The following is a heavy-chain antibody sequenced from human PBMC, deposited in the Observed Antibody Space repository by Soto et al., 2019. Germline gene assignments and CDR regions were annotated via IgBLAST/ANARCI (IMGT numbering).Heavy chain of an antibody. CDR3: ARPPHCSSTSCYVNYMDV. D-gene: IGHD2-2*01. CDR1: GFTFSSYA. V-gene: IGHV3-64*01. J-gene: IGHJ6*03. CDR2: ISSNGGST. Sequence: GGSLRLSCAASGFTFSSYAMHWVRQAPGKGLEYVSAISSNGGSTYYANSVKGRFTISRDNSKNTLYLQMGSLRAEDMAVYYCARPPHCSSTSCYVNYMDVWGKGTTVTVSS.